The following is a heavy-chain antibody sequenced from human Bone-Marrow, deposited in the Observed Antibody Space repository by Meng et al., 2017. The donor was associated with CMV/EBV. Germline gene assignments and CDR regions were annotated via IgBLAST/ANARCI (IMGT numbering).Heavy chain of an antibody. CDR3: ARPRVAGTAHFDS. J-gene: IGHJ4*02. CDR1: GYTFTGYY. Sequence: ASVKVSCKASGYTFTGYYIHWVRQAPRQGLEWMGWVNPNSGGMNYAQKFQGRVTMTRDTSISTAYMELNRLTSDDTAVYYCARPRVAGTAHFDSWGQGTLVTVSS. CDR2: VNPNSGGM. D-gene: IGHD6-19*01. V-gene: IGHV1-2*02.